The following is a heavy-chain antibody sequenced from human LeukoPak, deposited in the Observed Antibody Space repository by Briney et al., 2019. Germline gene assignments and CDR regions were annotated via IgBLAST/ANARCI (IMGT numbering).Heavy chain of an antibody. Sequence: ASVKVSCKASGYTFTTHDINWVRQATGQGLEWLGWMSPNSGDTGYAQKFQGRVTMTRDSSLSTAYMELGRLRSDDTDIYYCVRTPPNWGFDYWGQGTLVTVSS. CDR3: VRTPPNWGFDY. J-gene: IGHJ4*02. V-gene: IGHV1-8*01. CDR1: GYTFTTHD. CDR2: MSPNSGDT. D-gene: IGHD7-27*01.